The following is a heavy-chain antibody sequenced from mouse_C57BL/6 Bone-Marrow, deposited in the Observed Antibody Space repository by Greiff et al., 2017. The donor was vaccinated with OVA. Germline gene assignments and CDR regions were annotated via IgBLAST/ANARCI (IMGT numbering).Heavy chain of an antibody. Sequence: EVKLMESGGGLVQSGRSLRLSCATSGFTFSDFYMEWVRQAPGKGLEWIAASRNKANDYTTEYSASVKGRFIVSRDTSQSILYLQMNALRAEDTAIYYCARDAYDYDVGYYAMDYWGQGTSVTVSS. CDR3: ARDAYDYDVGYYAMDY. CDR2: SRNKANDYTT. V-gene: IGHV7-1*01. J-gene: IGHJ4*01. CDR1: GFTFSDFY. D-gene: IGHD2-4*01.